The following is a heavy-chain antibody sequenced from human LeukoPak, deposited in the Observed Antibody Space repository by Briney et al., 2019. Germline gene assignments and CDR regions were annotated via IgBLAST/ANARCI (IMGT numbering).Heavy chain of an antibody. J-gene: IGHJ4*02. Sequence: GGSLRLSCAASGFTFSSYGMSWVRQAPGKGLEWVSAISGSGGSTYYADSVKGRFTISRDNFKNTLYLQMNSLRADDTAVYYCAKDGGVWFGESNDYWGQGTLVTVSS. V-gene: IGHV3-23*01. CDR1: GFTFSSYG. CDR2: ISGSGGST. CDR3: AKDGGVWFGESNDY. D-gene: IGHD3-10*01.